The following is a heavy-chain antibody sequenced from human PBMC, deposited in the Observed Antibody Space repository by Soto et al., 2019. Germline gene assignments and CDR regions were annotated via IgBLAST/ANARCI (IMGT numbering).Heavy chain of an antibody. V-gene: IGHV3-23*01. CDR3: AKDKGGATTDYFDY. J-gene: IGHJ4*02. Sequence: PRLSCAASGFTFSSYAMSWVRQAPGKGLEWVSAISGSGGSTYYADSVKGRFTISRDNSKNTLYLQMNSLRAEDTAVYYCAKDKGGATTDYFDYWGQGTLVTVSS. D-gene: IGHD1-26*01. CDR2: ISGSGGST. CDR1: GFTFSSYA.